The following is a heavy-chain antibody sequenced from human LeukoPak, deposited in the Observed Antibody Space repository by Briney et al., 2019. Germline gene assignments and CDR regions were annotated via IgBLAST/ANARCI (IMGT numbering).Heavy chain of an antibody. J-gene: IGHJ6*03. D-gene: IGHD4-23*01. V-gene: IGHV1-18*01. CDR1: GSTFTISG. Sequence: ASVNLSLSCSGSTFTISGNSWLWLGPAQGKERKGLISDYNGNTNYAQKLQCRVTMTTDTSTSTAYMELRSLRSDDTAVYYCARAPTVVTDGYYYMDVWGKGTTVTVSS. CDR2: ISDYNGNT. CDR3: ARAPTVVTDGYYYMDV.